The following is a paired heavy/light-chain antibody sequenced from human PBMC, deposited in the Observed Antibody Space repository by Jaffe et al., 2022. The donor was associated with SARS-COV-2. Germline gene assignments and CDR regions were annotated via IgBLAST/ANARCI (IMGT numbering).Light chain of an antibody. CDR2: WAS. Sequence: DIVMTQSPDSLAVSLGERATINCKSSQSVLYSSNNKNYLTWYQQKPGQPPKLLIYWASTRESGVPDRFSGSGSGTDFTLTISSLQAEDVAVYYCQQYYSTPWTFGQGTKVEIK. V-gene: IGKV4-1*01. J-gene: IGKJ1*01. CDR1: QSVLYSSNNKNY. CDR3: QQYYSTPWT.
Heavy chain of an antibody. Sequence: QVQLVQSGAEVKKPGASVKVSCKASGYTFTGYYMHWVRQAPGQGLEWMGWINANSGATNYAQKFQGRVTMTRDTSISTAYMELSSLSSDDTAVYYCARDLGWELPRKGFDYWGQGTLVTVSS. CDR2: INANSGAT. J-gene: IGHJ4*02. CDR3: ARDLGWELPRKGFDY. D-gene: IGHD1-26*01. V-gene: IGHV1-2*02. CDR1: GYTFTGYY.